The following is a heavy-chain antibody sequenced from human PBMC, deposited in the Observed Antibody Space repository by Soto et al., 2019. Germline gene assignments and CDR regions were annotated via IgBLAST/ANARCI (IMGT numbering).Heavy chain of an antibody. V-gene: IGHV4-34*01. CDR2: INHSGST. CDR1: GGSFSGYY. Sequence: QVQLQQWGAGLLKPSETLSLTCAVYGGSFSGYYWSWIRQPPGKGLEWIGEINHSGSTNYNPSLKSRVTISVDTSKNQFSLKLSSVTAADTAVYYRARGRTRGWFDPWGQGTLVTVSS. J-gene: IGHJ5*02. CDR3: ARGRTRGWFDP.